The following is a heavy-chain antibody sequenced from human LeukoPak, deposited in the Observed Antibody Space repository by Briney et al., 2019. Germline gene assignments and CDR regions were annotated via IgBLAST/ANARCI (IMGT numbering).Heavy chain of an antibody. D-gene: IGHD3-22*01. CDR3: ARWGPSSGYPFDY. CDR2: IYPGDSDT. V-gene: IGHV5-51*01. J-gene: IGHJ4*02. CDR1: GYSFTSYW. Sequence: GESLKISRKGSGYSFTSYWIGWVRQMPGKGLEWMGIIYPGDSDTRYSPSFQGQVTISADKSISTAYLQWSSLKASDTAMYYYARWGPSSGYPFDYWGQGTLVTVSS.